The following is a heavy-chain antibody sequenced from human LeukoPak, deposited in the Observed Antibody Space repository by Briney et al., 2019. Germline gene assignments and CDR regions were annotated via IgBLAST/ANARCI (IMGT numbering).Heavy chain of an antibody. J-gene: IGHJ3*02. CDR3: AREIFGVVITNAFDI. D-gene: IGHD3-3*01. Sequence: ASVKVSCKASGGTFSSYAISWVRQATGQGLEWMGWMNPNSGNTGYAQKFQGRVTMTRNTSISTAYMELSSLRSEDTAVYYCAREIFGVVITNAFDIWGQGTMVTVSS. CDR1: GGTFSSYA. CDR2: MNPNSGNT. V-gene: IGHV1-8*02.